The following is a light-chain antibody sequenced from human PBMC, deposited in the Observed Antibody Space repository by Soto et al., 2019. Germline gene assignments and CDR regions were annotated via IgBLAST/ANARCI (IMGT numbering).Light chain of an antibody. CDR3: QQYYNIPPT. Sequence: DIVMTQSPDSLAVSLGERATINCKSSQSVFFNSKNKNYLAWYQQKPGQPPKLLIYWASTRESGVPDRFSGSGSGTDFTLTISSLQAEDVAVYYCQQYYNIPPTFGQGTKVEI. J-gene: IGKJ1*01. CDR1: QSVFFNSKNKNY. V-gene: IGKV4-1*01. CDR2: WAS.